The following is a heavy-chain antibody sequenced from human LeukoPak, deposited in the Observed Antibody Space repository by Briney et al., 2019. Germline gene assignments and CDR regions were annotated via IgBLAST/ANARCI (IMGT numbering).Heavy chain of an antibody. CDR2: IYYKGST. J-gene: IGHJ4*02. CDR3: ARQGSSGTFYVDY. V-gene: IGHV4-39*01. CDR1: GGSISSSSHY. D-gene: IGHD3-10*01. Sequence: PSETLSLTCSVSGGSISSSSHYWGWIRQPPGKGLEWIGTIYYKGSTYYNPSLKSRVTISVDTSKNQFSLKLTSVTAADTAVYYCARQGSSGTFYVDYWGQGTLVSVSS.